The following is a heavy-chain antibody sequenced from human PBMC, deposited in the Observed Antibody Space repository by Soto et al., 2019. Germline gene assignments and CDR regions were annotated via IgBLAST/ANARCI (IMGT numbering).Heavy chain of an antibody. J-gene: IGHJ6*03. D-gene: IGHD3-10*01. CDR1: GGSFSGYY. CDR3: ARRLLVWFGELSRRGGYYYCMDV. V-gene: IGHV4-34*01. CDR2: INDSGST. Sequence: QVQLQQWGAGLLKPSETLSLTCAVYGGSFSGYYWSWIRQTPGKGLEGVGEINDSGSTNHNPSLTSRGTILVDTPKNQFSLKLSSVTAADTAVYYCARRLLVWFGELSRRGGYYYCMDVWGKGTTVTVSS.